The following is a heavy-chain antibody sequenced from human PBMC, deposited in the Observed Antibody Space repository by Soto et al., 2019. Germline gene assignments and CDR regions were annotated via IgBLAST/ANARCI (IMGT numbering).Heavy chain of an antibody. Sequence: ASVKVSCKASGYTFTSYDINWVRQATGQGLEWMGWMNPNSGNTGYAQKFQGRVTMTRNTSISTAYMELSSLRSEDTAVYYCARAPPAITIFGVVIIGWFDPWGQGTLVTVSS. CDR2: MNPNSGNT. CDR3: ARAPPAITIFGVVIIGWFDP. J-gene: IGHJ5*02. CDR1: GYTFTSYD. D-gene: IGHD3-3*01. V-gene: IGHV1-8*01.